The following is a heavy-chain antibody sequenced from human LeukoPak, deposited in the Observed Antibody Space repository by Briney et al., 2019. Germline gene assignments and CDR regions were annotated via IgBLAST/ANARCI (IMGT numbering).Heavy chain of an antibody. CDR3: ARDLSGRAAAGRGDY. J-gene: IGHJ4*02. Sequence: QPGGSLRLSCAASGFTFSSFGMYWVRQAPGKGLEWVAVIWYDGSNDDYADSVKGRFTISRDNSKNTLYLQMNSLRAEDTALYYCARDLSGRAAAGRGDYWGQGTLVTVSS. CDR1: GFTFSSFG. CDR2: IWYDGSND. D-gene: IGHD6-13*01. V-gene: IGHV3-33*01.